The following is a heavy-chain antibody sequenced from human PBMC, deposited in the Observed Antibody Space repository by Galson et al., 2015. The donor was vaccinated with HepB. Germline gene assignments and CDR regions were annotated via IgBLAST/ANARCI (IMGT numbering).Heavy chain of an antibody. CDR3: ARGIGSSWFDY. D-gene: IGHD6-13*01. J-gene: IGHJ4*02. Sequence: SLRLSCAVSGFTFSPYSMNWVRQAPGKGLEWVSSITSSSSYIYYADSVKGRFTISRDNAKNSLYLQMNSLRAEDTAVYYCARGIGSSWFDYWGQGTLVTVSS. V-gene: IGHV3-21*01. CDR2: ITSSSSYI. CDR1: GFTFSPYS.